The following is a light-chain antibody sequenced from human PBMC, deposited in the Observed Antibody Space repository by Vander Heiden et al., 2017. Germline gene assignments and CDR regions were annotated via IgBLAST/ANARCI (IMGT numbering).Light chain of an antibody. CDR2: AAS. Sequence: DIQMTQSPSSLSASVGDRVTITCRASQSTSTYLNWYHQKPGKAPKLLIYAASSLQSGVPSRFSGSGSGTDFTLTISSLQPEDFATYYCLQSYSIPYTFGQGTKLEIK. CDR3: LQSYSIPYT. CDR1: QSTSTY. J-gene: IGKJ2*01. V-gene: IGKV1-39*01.